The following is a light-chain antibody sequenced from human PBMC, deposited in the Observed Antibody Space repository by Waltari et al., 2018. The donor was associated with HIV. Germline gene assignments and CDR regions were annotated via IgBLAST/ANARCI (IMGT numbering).Light chain of an antibody. CDR3: HQYASFSGT. V-gene: IGKV1-5*03. Sequence: DIRLTQSPSTLSASAGDRVAITCRAGQSVGPFLAWYQKKPGKPPKLLIFQASTLEGGVPSRFSGSVSGSDFTLTINGLQSDDFATYYCHQYASFSGTFGQGTKVELK. CDR2: QAS. CDR1: QSVGPF. J-gene: IGKJ1*01.